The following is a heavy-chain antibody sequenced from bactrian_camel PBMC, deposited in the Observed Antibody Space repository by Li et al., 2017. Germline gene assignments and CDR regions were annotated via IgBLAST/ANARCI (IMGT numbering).Heavy chain of an antibody. Sequence: HVQLVESGGGSVQAGGSLRLSCVTYQYTYNGWCMGWFRQAPGKERESVAGIDDDGSTVVADSVKGRFTISHDNDKNTVYLQMNSLKPDDTAMYYCAAERTPHCKAAFQGLGLILAFTIGGQGTQVTV. J-gene: IGHJ4*01. CDR2: IDDDGST. CDR1: QYTYNGWC. V-gene: IGHV3S9*01. D-gene: IGHD4*01. CDR3: AAERTPHCKAAFQGLGLILAFTI.